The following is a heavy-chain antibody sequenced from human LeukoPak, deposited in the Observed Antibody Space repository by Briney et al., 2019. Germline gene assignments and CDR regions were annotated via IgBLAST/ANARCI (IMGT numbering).Heavy chain of an antibody. V-gene: IGHV4-39*01. CDR1: AGPFISSSHL. J-gene: IGHJ5*01. CDR3: VRHDGRGGATMGAFDS. Sequence: SETLSLTCTGSAGPFISSSHLWGWIRQSPGKGLEWIGSVYYGRTTYYNPSLDGRVTVSLDTSANQFSLQLNSVTAADTAVYYCVRHDGRGGATMGAFDSWGQGSLVTVSS. CDR2: VYYGRTT. D-gene: IGHD5-12*01.